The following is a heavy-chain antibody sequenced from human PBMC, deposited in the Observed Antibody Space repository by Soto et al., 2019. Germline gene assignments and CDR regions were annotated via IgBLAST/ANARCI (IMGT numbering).Heavy chain of an antibody. CDR3: ETPRPSWNEVWYYYDGMDV. CDR1: GFTFSSYA. V-gene: IGHV3-23*01. Sequence: EVQLLESGGGLVQPGGSLRLSCAASGFTFSSYAMSWVRQAPGKGLEWVSAISGSGGSTYYADSGKGRFTISRDNSKNTLYLQMNSLRAEETAVYYCETPRPSWNEVWYYYDGMDVWGQGTTVTVSS. CDR2: ISGSGGST. D-gene: IGHD1-1*01. J-gene: IGHJ6*02.